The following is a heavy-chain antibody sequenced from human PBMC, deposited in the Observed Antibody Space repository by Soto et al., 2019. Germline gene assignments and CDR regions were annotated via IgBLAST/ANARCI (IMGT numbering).Heavy chain of an antibody. CDR3: TRERSLVDIVASDAFDI. D-gene: IGHD5-12*01. Sequence: GGSLRLSCTASGFTFGDYAMSWFRQAPGKGLEWVGFIRSKAYGGTTEYAASVKGRFTISRDDSKSIAYLQMNSLKTEDTAVYYCTRERSLVDIVASDAFDIWGQGTMVTVSS. J-gene: IGHJ3*02. CDR1: GFTFGDYA. CDR2: IRSKAYGGTT. V-gene: IGHV3-49*03.